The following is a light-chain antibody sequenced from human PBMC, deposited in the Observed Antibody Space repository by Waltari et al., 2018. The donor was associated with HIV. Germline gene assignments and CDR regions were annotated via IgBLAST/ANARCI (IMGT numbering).Light chain of an antibody. CDR2: AAS. CDR3: QQRSNWPIT. Sequence: EIVLTQSPATLSLSPGERATLSCRASQSVSNYLAWYQQKPGQAPRLIIYAASSTATGIPARFSGSGSGTDFTLTISSLEPGDFAVYYCQQRSNWPITFGQGTRLEIK. J-gene: IGKJ5*01. CDR1: QSVSNY. V-gene: IGKV3-11*01.